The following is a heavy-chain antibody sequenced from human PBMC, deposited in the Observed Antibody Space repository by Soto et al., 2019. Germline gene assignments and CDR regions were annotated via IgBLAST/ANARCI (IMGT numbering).Heavy chain of an antibody. J-gene: IGHJ4*02. CDR1: GGSIRGSSYY. V-gene: IGHV4-39*01. Sequence: QLRLQESGPGLVKPSETLSLTCTVSGGSIRGSSYYWGWIRQPPGKGLEWIGNIYYSGTTYYNPSLKSRVPSSIDTSNNQFSVTLSSVTAADTAVYYCARQIGSYDDWGQGTLVTVSS. CDR2: IYYSGTT. D-gene: IGHD1-26*01. CDR3: ARQIGSYDD.